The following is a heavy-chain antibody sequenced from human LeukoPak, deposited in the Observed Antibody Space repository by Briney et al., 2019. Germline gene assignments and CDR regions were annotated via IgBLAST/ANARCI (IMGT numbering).Heavy chain of an antibody. Sequence: GGSLRLSCAASGFTFSSYWMHWVRQVPGKGLVWVARINTYGTSTTYGDSVGGRFTISRDNAKNTLDLEMNSLRDGDTAVYYCARGSTTVTTKDWFDPWGQGTQVTVSS. CDR1: GFTFSSYW. D-gene: IGHD4-17*01. J-gene: IGHJ5*02. CDR3: ARGSTTVTTKDWFDP. CDR2: INTYGTST. V-gene: IGHV3-74*03.